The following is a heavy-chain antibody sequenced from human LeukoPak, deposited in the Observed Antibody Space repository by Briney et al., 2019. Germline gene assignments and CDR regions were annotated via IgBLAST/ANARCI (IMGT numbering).Heavy chain of an antibody. CDR3: ARQGDVVVPAASYYFDY. J-gene: IGHJ4*02. Sequence: SQTLSLTCAISGDSVSSNSATWTWIRQSPSRGLEWLGRTYYRSKWYNDYAVSVKSRITINPDTSKNQFSLQLRSVTPEDTAVYYCARQGDVVVPAASYYFDYWGQGTLVTVSS. CDR2: TYYRSKWYN. CDR1: GDSVSSNSAT. V-gene: IGHV6-1*01. D-gene: IGHD2-2*01.